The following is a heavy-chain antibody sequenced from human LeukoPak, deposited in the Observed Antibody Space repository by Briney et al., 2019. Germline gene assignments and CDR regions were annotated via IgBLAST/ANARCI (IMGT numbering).Heavy chain of an antibody. J-gene: IGHJ4*02. CDR1: GFTFSSYS. V-gene: IGHV3-30*03. CDR3: ARDKIVGATHFDY. D-gene: IGHD1-26*01. Sequence: GGSLRLSCAASGFTFSSYSIHWVRQAPGKGLEWVAVISYDGSNKYYADSVKGRFTISRDNAKNSLYLQMNSLRAEDTAVYYCARDKIVGATHFDYWGQGTLVTVSS. CDR2: ISYDGSNK.